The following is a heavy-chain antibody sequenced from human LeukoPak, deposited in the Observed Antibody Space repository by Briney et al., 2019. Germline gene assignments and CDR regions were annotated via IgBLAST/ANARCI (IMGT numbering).Heavy chain of an antibody. Sequence: GGLRRSSSVPRLTILTQAMGWARPAPGKGPGWGSGLIGSGGSTYYADSVKGRFTISRDNSKNSLYLQMNSLRAEDTAVYYCAKDGKRWATTGAFDIWGQGTMVTVSS. CDR2: LIGSGGST. V-gene: IGHV3-23*01. CDR3: AKDGKRWATTGAFDI. J-gene: IGHJ3*02. D-gene: IGHD1-26*01. CDR1: RLTILTQA.